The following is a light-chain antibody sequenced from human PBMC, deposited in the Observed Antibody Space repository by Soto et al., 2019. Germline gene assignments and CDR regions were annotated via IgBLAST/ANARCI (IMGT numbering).Light chain of an antibody. CDR3: QQYNNWPPT. V-gene: IGKV3-15*01. J-gene: IGKJ5*01. Sequence: EIVMTQSPATLSVSPGARATLSCRASQSVSSNLAWYQQKPGQAPRLLIYGASTRATGVPARCSGSRSGTEFTLTIRSLQSEDFTASYCQQYNNWPPTFGQGTRLAI. CDR2: GAS. CDR1: QSVSSN.